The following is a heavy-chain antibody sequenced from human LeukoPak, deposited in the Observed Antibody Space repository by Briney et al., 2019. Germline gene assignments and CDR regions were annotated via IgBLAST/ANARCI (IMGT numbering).Heavy chain of an antibody. CDR3: ARDHVATSYDSSGYWDGDAFDI. J-gene: IGHJ3*02. Sequence: GGSLRLSCAASGFTFSSYAMHWVRQAPGKGLEWVAVISYDGSNKYYADSVKGRFTISRDNSKNTLYLQMNRLRAEDTAVYYCARDHVATSYDSSGYWDGDAFDIWGQGTMVTVSS. V-gene: IGHV3-30*04. D-gene: IGHD3-22*01. CDR2: ISYDGSNK. CDR1: GFTFSSYA.